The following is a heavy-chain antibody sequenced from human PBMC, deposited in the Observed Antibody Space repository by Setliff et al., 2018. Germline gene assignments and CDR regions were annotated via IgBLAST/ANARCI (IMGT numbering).Heavy chain of an antibody. CDR3: ARGRAGHSGH. V-gene: IGHV4-59*01. D-gene: IGHD6-19*01. CDR2: VYYSGTA. J-gene: IGHJ4*02. CDR1: GGSFTPYY. Sequence: LSLTCTVSGGSFTPYYWSWIRQPPGKGLEWIGYVYYSGTAYYNPSLKSRVTVIVDTSKNQFSLRLSSVTAADTAVYYCARGRAGHSGHWGQGTLVTV.